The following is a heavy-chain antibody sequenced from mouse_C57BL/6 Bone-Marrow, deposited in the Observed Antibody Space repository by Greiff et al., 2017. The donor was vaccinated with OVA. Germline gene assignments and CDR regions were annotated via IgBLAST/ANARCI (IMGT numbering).Heavy chain of an antibody. CDR3: VRHITTGSYYAMDY. V-gene: IGHV10-1*01. D-gene: IGHD1-1*01. J-gene: IGHJ4*01. CDR2: IRSKSNNYAT. CDR1: GFSFNTYA. Sequence: EVQLVESGGGLVQPKGSLKLSCAASGFSFNTYAMNWVRQAPGKGLEWVARIRSKSNNYATYYADSVKDRFTISRDDSESMLYLQMNNLKTEDTAMYYCVRHITTGSYYAMDYWGQGTSVTVSS.